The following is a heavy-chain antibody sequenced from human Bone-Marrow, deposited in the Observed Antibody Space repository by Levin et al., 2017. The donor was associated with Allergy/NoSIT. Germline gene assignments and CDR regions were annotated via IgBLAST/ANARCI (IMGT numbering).Heavy chain of an antibody. V-gene: IGHV4-59*08. CDR2: IYYSGST. CDR1: GGSFSSYY. CDR3: ASQPYSGSYLSPLRYFDY. J-gene: IGHJ4*02. Sequence: SSETLSLTCTVSGGSFSSYYWSWIRQPPGKGLEWIGYIYYSGSTNYNPSLKSRVTILVDTSKNQFSLKLSSVTAADTAVYYCASQPYSGSYLSPLRYFDYWGQGTLVTVSS. D-gene: IGHD1-26*01.